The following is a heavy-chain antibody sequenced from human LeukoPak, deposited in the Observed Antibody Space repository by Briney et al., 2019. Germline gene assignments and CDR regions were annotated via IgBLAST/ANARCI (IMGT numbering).Heavy chain of an antibody. CDR1: GGSFGGYY. J-gene: IGHJ5*02. Sequence: SETLSLTCAVYGGSFGGYYWSWIRQPPGKGLEWIGEITQSGTTNNNPSLKRRVTISVDTSKNQFSLNLSSLTAADTAVYYCARRGPYYYGSGSHDWFDPWGQGTLVTVSS. CDR2: ITQSGTT. V-gene: IGHV4-34*01. CDR3: ARRGPYYYGSGSHDWFDP. D-gene: IGHD3-10*01.